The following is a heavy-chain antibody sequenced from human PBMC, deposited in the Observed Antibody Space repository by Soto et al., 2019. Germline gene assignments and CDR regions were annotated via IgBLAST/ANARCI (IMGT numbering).Heavy chain of an antibody. D-gene: IGHD2-15*01. CDR1: GFTFSSYS. CDR3: ARGYCSGGSCYRGVTNWFDP. J-gene: IGHJ5*02. V-gene: IGHV3-21*01. Sequence: PGGSLRLSCAASGFTFSSYSMNWVRQAPGKGLEWVSSISSSSSYIYYADSVKGRFTISRDNAKNSLYLQMNSLRAEDTAVYYCARGYCSGGSCYRGVTNWFDPWGQGTLVTVSS. CDR2: ISSSSSYI.